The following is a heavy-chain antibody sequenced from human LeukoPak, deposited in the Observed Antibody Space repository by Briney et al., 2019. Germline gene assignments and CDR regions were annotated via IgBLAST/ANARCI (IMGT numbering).Heavy chain of an antibody. J-gene: IGHJ5*02. V-gene: IGHV4-61*02. CDR3: ARAVGSSESNWFDP. D-gene: IGHD1-26*01. CDR1: GGSISSGSHY. CDR2: IYSSGST. Sequence: SETLSLTCTVSGGSISSGSHYWSWVRQPAGKGLEWIGRIYSSGSTNYNPSLKSRVTISIDTSKNQFSLKLSSVTAADTAVYYCARAVGSSESNWFDPWGQGTLATFSS.